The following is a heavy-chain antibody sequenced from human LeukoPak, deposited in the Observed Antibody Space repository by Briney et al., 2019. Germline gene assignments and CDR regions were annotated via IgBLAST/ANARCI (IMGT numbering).Heavy chain of an antibody. D-gene: IGHD3-9*01. CDR3: AKSTLTGYYIFDY. J-gene: IGHJ4*02. Sequence: GGSLRLYCAASRFTFSSYGMHRGGQAPAPGLHLGAVISYDGSDKYYADSVKGRFTISRDNSKNTLYLQMSSLRAEDTAVYYCAKSTLTGYYIFDYWGQGTLVTVSS. V-gene: IGHV3-30*18. CDR1: RFTFSSYG. CDR2: ISYDGSDK.